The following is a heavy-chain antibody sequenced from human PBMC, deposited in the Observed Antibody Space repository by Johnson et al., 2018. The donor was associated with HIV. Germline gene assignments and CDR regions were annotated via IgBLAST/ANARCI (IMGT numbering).Heavy chain of an antibody. Sequence: VQLVESGGGVVRPGGSLRLSCAASGFRFDNHGMRWVRQAPGKGLEWVSGINWNGGSTGYADSVRGRFTISRDNAKNSLYLQMNSLRVEDTALYYCARESMVQGVTLYVVYAFDIWGQGTMVTVSS. V-gene: IGHV3-20*04. CDR3: ARESMVQGVTLYVVYAFDI. CDR2: INWNGGST. D-gene: IGHD3-10*01. CDR1: GFRFDNHG. J-gene: IGHJ3*02.